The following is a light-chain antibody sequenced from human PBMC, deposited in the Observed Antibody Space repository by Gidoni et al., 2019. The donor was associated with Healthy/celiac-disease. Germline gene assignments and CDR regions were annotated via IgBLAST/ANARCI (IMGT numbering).Light chain of an antibody. J-gene: IGKJ1*01. CDR3: QQSYSTPLT. CDR2: DAS. V-gene: IGKV1-39*01. Sequence: DIQMTHSPSSLSASVGDRVTITCRVSQSISSYLNWYQQKPGKAPKLLIYDASSLQSGVPSRFSGSGSGTDFTITISSLQPEDFATYYCQQSYSTPLTFGQXTKVEIK. CDR1: QSISSY.